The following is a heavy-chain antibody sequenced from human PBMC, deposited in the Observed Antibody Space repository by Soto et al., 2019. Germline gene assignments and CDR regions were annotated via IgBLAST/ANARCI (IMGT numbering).Heavy chain of an antibody. D-gene: IGHD1-26*01. CDR2: IMPIYGTA. V-gene: IGHV1-69*01. J-gene: IGHJ6*02. Sequence: QVQLVQSGAEVRKPGSSVKVSCKASGGVFGSFSITWVRQAPGQGLEWIGGIMPIYGTANYAQNFQGRVTITADAATSTAYVEVSSLGSEDTAVYYCAKDRRADWESYYYYAMDVWGQGTTVIVSS. CDR3: AKDRRADWESYYYYAMDV. CDR1: GGVFGSFS.